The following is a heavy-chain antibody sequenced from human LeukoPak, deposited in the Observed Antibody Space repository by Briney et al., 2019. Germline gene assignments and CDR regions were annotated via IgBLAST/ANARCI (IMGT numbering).Heavy chain of an antibody. CDR2: ISGSGSHT. Sequence: GGSLRLSCSASGFTFTTYAMTWVRQAPGKGLEWLSVISGSGSHTYYADSVGGRFTISRDNSKNTLYLQMNSLRVDDTAVYYCAADPHYDILTGYYVGWYFDLWGRGTLVTVSS. D-gene: IGHD3-9*01. J-gene: IGHJ2*01. CDR1: GFTFTTYA. CDR3: AADPHYDILTGYYVGWYFDL. V-gene: IGHV3-23*01.